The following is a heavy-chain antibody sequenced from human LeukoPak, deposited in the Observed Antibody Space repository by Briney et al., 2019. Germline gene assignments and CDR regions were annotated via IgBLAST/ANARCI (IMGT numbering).Heavy chain of an antibody. Sequence: PGGSLRLSCAASGFTFSTYSMNWVRQAPGKGLEWVSVISSSSSYMYYADSVKGRFTISRDNAKNSLYLQMNSLRVEDTAVYYCAREAWFDPWGQGTLVTVSS. J-gene: IGHJ5*02. CDR1: GFTFSTYS. CDR3: AREAWFDP. V-gene: IGHV3-21*01. CDR2: ISSSSSYM.